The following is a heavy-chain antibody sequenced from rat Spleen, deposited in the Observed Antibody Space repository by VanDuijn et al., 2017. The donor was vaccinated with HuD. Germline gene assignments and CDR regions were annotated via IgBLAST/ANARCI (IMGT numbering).Heavy chain of an antibody. CDR3: ASWGTEGIAYWYFDF. Sequence: QVPLKESGPGLVQPSQTLSLTCTVSGFSLTSYTVSWVRQPPGKGLECIAAISSGGSTYYNSALKSRLSISRDTSKSKVFLKMNSLQTEDTAMYFCASWGTEGIAYWYFDFWGPGTMVTVSS. CDR2: ISSGGST. J-gene: IGHJ1*01. CDR1: GFSLTSYT. V-gene: IGHV2-6*01. D-gene: IGHD1-11*01.